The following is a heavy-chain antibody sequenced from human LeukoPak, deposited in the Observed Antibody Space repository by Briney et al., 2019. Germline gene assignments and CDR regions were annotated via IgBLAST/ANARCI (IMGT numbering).Heavy chain of an antibody. D-gene: IGHD3-10*01. J-gene: IGHJ4*02. CDR1: GFTFSSYS. CDR3: ARDPVLLWFAIDY. CDR2: ISSSSSTI. V-gene: IGHV3-48*04. Sequence: PGGSLRLSCAASGFTFSSYSMNWVRQAPGKGLEWVSYISSSSSTIYYADSVKGRFTISRDNAKNSLYLQMNSLRAEDTAVYYCARDPVLLWFAIDYWGQGTLVTVSS.